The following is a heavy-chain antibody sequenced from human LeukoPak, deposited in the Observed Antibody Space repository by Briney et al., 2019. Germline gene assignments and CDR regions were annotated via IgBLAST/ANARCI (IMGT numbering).Heavy chain of an antibody. CDR1: GFTFSSYS. J-gene: IGHJ5*02. D-gene: IGHD3-3*01. CDR2: ISSSSSYI. Sequence: PGGSLRLSCAASGFTFSSYSMNWVRQAPGQGLQWVSSISSSSSYIYYADSVKGRFTIPRDNAKNSLYLQMNSLRAEDTAVYYCARITIFGVVIIWETFDPWGQGTLVTVSS. V-gene: IGHV3-21*01. CDR3: ARITIFGVVIIWETFDP.